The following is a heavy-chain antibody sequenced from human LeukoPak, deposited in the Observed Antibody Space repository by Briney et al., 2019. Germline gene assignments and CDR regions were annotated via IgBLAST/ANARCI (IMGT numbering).Heavy chain of an antibody. CDR1: GYTLTELS. J-gene: IGHJ4*02. CDR2: FDPEDGET. Sequence: GASMKVSCKVSGYTLTELSMHWVRQAPGKGLEWMGGFDPEDGETIYAQKFQGRVTMTEDTSTDTAYMELSSLRSEDTAVYYCATDPPYYDILTIPSWGQGTLVTVSS. D-gene: IGHD3-9*01. V-gene: IGHV1-24*01. CDR3: ATDPPYYDILTIPS.